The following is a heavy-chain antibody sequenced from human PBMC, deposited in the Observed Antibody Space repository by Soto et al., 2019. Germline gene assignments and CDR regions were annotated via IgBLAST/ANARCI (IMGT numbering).Heavy chain of an antibody. V-gene: IGHV4-39*01. CDR2: IYSSGMT. CDR3: GASCSIPHFAS. D-gene: IGHD2-15*01. Sequence: PSETLSLTCTVSGDSISSGSYNWGWVRQPPGKGLEWIGSIYSSGMTHYNPSFNSRVTLSVDTSKSQFSLRLYSVTAADTAVYCHGASCSIPHFASWGPGTLVTVSS. J-gene: IGHJ4*02. CDR1: GDSISSGSYN.